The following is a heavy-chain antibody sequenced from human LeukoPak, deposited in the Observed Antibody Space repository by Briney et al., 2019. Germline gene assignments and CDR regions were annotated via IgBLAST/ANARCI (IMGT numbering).Heavy chain of an antibody. D-gene: IGHD3-22*01. CDR2: INPSGGST. J-gene: IGHJ4*02. Sequence: GASVKVSCKASGYTFTSYYMHWVRQAPGQGLEWMGIINPSGGSTSYAQKFQGRVTMTTDTSTSTAYMELRSLRSDDTAVYYCARARPVDNMIVDSEGFDYWGQGTLVTVSS. V-gene: IGHV1-46*01. CDR3: ARARPVDNMIVDSEGFDY. CDR1: GYTFTSYY.